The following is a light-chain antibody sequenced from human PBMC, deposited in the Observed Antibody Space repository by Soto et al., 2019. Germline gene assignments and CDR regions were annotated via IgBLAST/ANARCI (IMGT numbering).Light chain of an antibody. J-gene: IGLJ2*01. CDR2: DDR. CDR3: QVWHSTSVRV. Sequence: SYELTQPPSVSVAPGQTASITCGGNNIGAKGVHWYQQKNPGQAPVLVVFDDRARPSAIPERFSCSNSGNTATLTISRVEAGDEADYYCQVWHSTSVRVFGGGTKLTVL. V-gene: IGLV3-21*02. CDR1: NIGAKG.